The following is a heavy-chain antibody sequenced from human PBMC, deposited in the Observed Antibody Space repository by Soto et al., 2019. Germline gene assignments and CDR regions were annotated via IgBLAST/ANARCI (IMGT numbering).Heavy chain of an antibody. J-gene: IGHJ3*02. Sequence: YGVSCIIKDKGKGLEWVSAISGSGGSTYYADSVKGRFTISRDNSKNTLYLQMKSLRAEDTAVYYCAKDLSITIFGVVPDAFDIWGQGTMVTVS. V-gene: IGHV3-23*01. D-gene: IGHD3-3*01. CDR1: YG. CDR2: ISGSGGST. CDR3: AKDLSITIFGVVPDAFDI.